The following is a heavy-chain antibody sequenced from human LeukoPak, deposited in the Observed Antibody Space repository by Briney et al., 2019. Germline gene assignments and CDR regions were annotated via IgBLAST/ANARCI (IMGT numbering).Heavy chain of an antibody. D-gene: IGHD5-12*01. J-gene: IGHJ4*02. Sequence: PSETLCLTCTVSGYSISSGYYWRCIRPPAGEGLVWIGHIYTSRSTNYNPSLKRRVTISVDKSKNQLSLKLNSLSAADTAVYYCARLVRRLQRLNIGRDSDYATGYYLFSWGQGRLVAVAS. V-gene: IGHV4-61*09. CDR1: GYSISSGYY. CDR3: ARLVRRLQRLNIGRDSDYATGYYLFS. CDR2: IYTSRST.